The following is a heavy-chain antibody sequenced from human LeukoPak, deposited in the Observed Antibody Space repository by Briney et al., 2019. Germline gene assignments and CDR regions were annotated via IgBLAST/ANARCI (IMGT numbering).Heavy chain of an antibody. J-gene: IGHJ4*02. Sequence: ASVKVSCKASGGTFSSYAISWVRQAPGQGLEWMGGIIPVFGTANYAQKFQGRVTITADESTSTAYMELSSLRSEDTAVYYCARGGDYVPPDYWGQGTLVTVSS. CDR2: IIPVFGTA. CDR3: ARGGDYVPPDY. D-gene: IGHD4-17*01. V-gene: IGHV1-69*01. CDR1: GGTFSSYA.